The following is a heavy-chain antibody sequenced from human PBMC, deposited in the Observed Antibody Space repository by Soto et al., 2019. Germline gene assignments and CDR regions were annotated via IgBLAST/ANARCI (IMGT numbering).Heavy chain of an antibody. D-gene: IGHD3-16*01. CDR2: INAYNGET. Sequence: QVQLVQSGPEVKKPGASVKVSCKASGYSFSNYGITWVRQAPGQGLEWMGWINAYNGETNYAQKLQGRVTMTTPTSTSTAYMELKSLKSDDTAVYYCARRGAPPYYYYGLEVWGQGTTVTVSS. J-gene: IGHJ6*02. CDR1: GYSFSNYG. V-gene: IGHV1-18*01. CDR3: ARRGAPPYYYYGLEV.